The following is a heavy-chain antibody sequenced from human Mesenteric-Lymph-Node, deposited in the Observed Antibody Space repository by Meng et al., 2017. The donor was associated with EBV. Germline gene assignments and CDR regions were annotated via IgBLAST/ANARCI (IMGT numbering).Heavy chain of an antibody. J-gene: IGHJ4*02. CDR1: GDSVSNTNVA. CDR3: SRESWRAFDY. CDR2: TYYRSKWYN. V-gene: IGHV6-1*01. Sequence: QVQRQQSGQVRVTLSQTLSLPCAISGDSVSNTNVACNWSRQSTSRGLEWLGRTYYRSKWYNEYAQSVKGRITINPDTSKSEFSLQLNSVTPDDTAVYYCSRESWRAFDYWGQGTLVTSPQ.